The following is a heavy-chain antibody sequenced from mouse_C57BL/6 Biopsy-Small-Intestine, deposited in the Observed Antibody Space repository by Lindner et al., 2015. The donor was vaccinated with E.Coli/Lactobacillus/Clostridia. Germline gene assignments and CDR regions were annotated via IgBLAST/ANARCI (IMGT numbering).Heavy chain of an antibody. CDR1: GFTFSDYG. Sequence: VQLQESGGGLVKPGGSLKLSCAASGFTFSDYGMHWVRQAPEKGLEWVAYISSGSSTIYYAGTVKGRFTISRDNAKNTLFLQMTSLRSEDTAMYYCARPYYYAMDYWGQGTSVTVSS. J-gene: IGHJ4*01. CDR3: ARPYYYAMDY. CDR2: ISSGSSTI. V-gene: IGHV5-17*01.